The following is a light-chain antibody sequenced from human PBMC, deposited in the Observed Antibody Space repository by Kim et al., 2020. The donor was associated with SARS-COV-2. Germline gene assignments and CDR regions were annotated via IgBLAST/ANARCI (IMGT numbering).Light chain of an antibody. CDR3: SSYTISSTPLV. CDR1: SSDVGGYNY. V-gene: IGLV2-14*03. Sequence: QSALTQPASVSGSPGQSITISCTGTSSDVGGYNYVSWYQQHPGKAPKLIIYDVSHRPSGISNRFSGSKSGNTASLTISGLQAEDEADYYCSSYTISSTPLVFGTGTKVTVL. CDR2: DVS. J-gene: IGLJ1*01.